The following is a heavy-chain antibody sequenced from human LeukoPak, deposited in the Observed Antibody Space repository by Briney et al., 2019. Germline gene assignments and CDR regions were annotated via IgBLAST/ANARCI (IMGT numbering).Heavy chain of an antibody. D-gene: IGHD6-19*01. CDR1: GYTLTGYY. V-gene: IGHV1-2*02. CDR3: ARDPVSSSGWWEFDY. Sequence: ASVKVSCKASGYTLTGYYMHWVRQAPGQGLEWMGWINPNSGGTNYAQKFQGRVSMTRDTSISTAYMELSSLRSDDTAVYYCARDPVSSSGWWEFDYWGQGTLVTVSS. CDR2: INPNSGGT. J-gene: IGHJ4*02.